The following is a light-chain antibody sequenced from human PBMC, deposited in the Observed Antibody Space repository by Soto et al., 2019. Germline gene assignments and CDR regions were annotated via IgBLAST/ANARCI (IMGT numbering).Light chain of an antibody. CDR3: QQYSSSPLT. V-gene: IGKV4-1*01. CDR2: WAS. CDR1: QSVLYSSNNRNY. J-gene: IGKJ4*01. Sequence: DIVMTQSPDSLAVSLGERATINCKSSQSVLYSSNNRNYLAWYQQRPGQPPKLLLYWASTRESGVPDRFSGSGSWEGFPLTISNLQAEDGAVYYCQQYSSSPLTFGGGTKVEIK.